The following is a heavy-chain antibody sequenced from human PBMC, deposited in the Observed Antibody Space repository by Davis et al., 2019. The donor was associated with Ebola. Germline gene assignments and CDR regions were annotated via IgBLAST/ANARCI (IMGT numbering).Heavy chain of an antibody. CDR2: IYHTGTA. J-gene: IGHJ6*02. Sequence: PSETLSLTCTVSGGSIRDDFYWHWIRQVPGQGLEWIGYIYHTGTADYNPSLESRVAMSVDTSKGQFSLKVTSVTAADTAMYYCAREVRLRGTDYFDVWGQGTTVTVSS. V-gene: IGHV4-31*03. CDR3: AREVRLRGTDYFDV. CDR1: GGSIRDDFY. D-gene: IGHD1-1*01.